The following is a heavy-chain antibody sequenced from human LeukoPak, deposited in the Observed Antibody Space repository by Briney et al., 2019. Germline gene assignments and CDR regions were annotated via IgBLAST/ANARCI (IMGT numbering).Heavy chain of an antibody. CDR2: IYYSGST. J-gene: IGHJ4*02. D-gene: IGHD3-10*01. Sequence: SETLSLTCTVSGGSISSYYWSWIRQPPGKGLEWIGYIYYSGSTNYNPSLKSRVTISVDTSKNQFSLKLSSVTAADTAVYYCARDLYGSGSCFDYWGQGILVTVSS. CDR1: GGSISSYY. V-gene: IGHV4-59*01. CDR3: ARDLYGSGSCFDY.